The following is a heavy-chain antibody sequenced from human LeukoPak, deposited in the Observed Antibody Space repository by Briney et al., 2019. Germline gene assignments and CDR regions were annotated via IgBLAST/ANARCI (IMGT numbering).Heavy chain of an antibody. J-gene: IGHJ4*02. V-gene: IGHV3-53*01. CDR3: AKDSSSTLPGY. CDR1: GFTVSSNY. CDR2: IYSGGST. Sequence: GGSLRLSCAASGFTVSSNYMSWVRQAPGKGLEWVSVIYSGGSTYYADSVKGRFTISRDNSKNTLYLQMNSLRAEDTAVYYCAKDSSSTLPGYWGQGTLVTVSS. D-gene: IGHD6-13*01.